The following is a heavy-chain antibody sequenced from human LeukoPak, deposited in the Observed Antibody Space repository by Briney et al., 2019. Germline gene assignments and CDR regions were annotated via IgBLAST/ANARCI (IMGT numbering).Heavy chain of an antibody. Sequence: PGGSLRLSCAASGFTFSSYGMHWVRQAPGKGLEWVAFIRFDGSKEYYADSVKGRFTISRDTSKNTLYLQMSSLRGDDTAVYYCAKDRSTNQWSDGLDQWGQGTLVTVSS. D-gene: IGHD1-1*01. CDR1: GFTFSSYG. CDR2: IRFDGSKE. CDR3: AKDRSTNQWSDGLDQ. J-gene: IGHJ4*02. V-gene: IGHV3-30*02.